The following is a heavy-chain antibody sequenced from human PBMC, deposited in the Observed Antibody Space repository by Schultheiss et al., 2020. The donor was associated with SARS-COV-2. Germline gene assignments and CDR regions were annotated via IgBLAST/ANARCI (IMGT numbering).Heavy chain of an antibody. V-gene: IGHV4-4*02. CDR2: IYHSGST. D-gene: IGHD2-2*01. J-gene: IGHJ4*02. CDR3: ASRVPAAALDY. Sequence: SETLSLTCAVSGGSISSSNWWSWVRQPPGKGLEWIGEIYHSGSTNYNPSLKSRVTISVDKSKNQFSLKLRSVNAADTAVYYCASRVPAAALDYWGQGTLVTV. CDR1: GGSISSSNW.